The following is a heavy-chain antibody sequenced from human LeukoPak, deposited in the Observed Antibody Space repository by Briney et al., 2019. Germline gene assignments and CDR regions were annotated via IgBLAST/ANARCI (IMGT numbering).Heavy chain of an antibody. CDR1: GGSISSYY. V-gene: IGHV4-59*01. CDR2: IYYSGST. J-gene: IGHJ4*02. D-gene: IGHD1-26*01. CDR3: ARSPGIVGATELDY. Sequence: PSETLSLTCTVSGGSISSYYWSWIRQPLGKGLEWIGYIYYSGSTNYNPSLKSRVTISVDTSKNQFSLKLSSVTAADTAVYYCARSPGIVGATELDYWGQGTLVTVSS.